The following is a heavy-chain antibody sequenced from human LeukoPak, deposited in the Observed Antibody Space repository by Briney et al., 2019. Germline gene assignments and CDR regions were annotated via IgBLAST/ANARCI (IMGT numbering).Heavy chain of an antibody. CDR3: ARDSPGPQFDP. Sequence: SETLSLTCTVSDYSISSGYGYYWGWIRQPPGKGLEWIGNIYHSGITYYNHFNSSLKSRVTISVDTSKNQFSLKLSSVTAADTAVYYCARDSPGPQFDPWGQGTLVTVSS. CDR2: IYHSGIT. J-gene: IGHJ5*02. V-gene: IGHV4-38-2*02. CDR1: DYSISSGYGYY.